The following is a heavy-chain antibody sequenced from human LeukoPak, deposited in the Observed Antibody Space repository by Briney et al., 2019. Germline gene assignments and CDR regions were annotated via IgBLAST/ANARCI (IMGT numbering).Heavy chain of an antibody. D-gene: IGHD3-22*01. V-gene: IGHV3-21*01. CDR3: ARDTPDSSGDS. Sequence: PGGSLRLSCAASGFTFSSFSMNWVRQAPGKGLEWVSSISSSSGYKYYVDSVKGRFTISRDNAKNSLYLQMNSLGAEDTAVYYCARDTPDSSGDSWGQGTLVTVSS. CDR2: ISSSSGYK. J-gene: IGHJ5*02. CDR1: GFTFSSFS.